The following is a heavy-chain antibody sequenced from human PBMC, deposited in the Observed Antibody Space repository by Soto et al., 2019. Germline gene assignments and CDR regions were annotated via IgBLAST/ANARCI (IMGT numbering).Heavy chain of an antibody. J-gene: IGHJ4*02. CDR2: ISGSGGRI. D-gene: IGHD2-15*01. CDR3: AKDRCSGGSCDSWDY. Sequence: EVQVLESGGGLVQPGGSLRLSCTASGFTFSRYAMSWVRQAPGKGLEWVLVISGSGGRIYYAESVKGRFTISRDNSKNMLYLQMNSLRVEDTAVYYCAKDRCSGGSCDSWDYWGQGTPVTVSS. V-gene: IGHV3-23*01. CDR1: GFTFSRYA.